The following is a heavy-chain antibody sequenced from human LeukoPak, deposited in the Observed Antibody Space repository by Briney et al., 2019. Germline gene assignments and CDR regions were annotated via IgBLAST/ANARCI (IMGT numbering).Heavy chain of an antibody. V-gene: IGHV1-46*01. CDR1: GYTFTAYY. Sequence: PAASVNVSCKASGYTFTAYYMHWVRQAPGQGLEWMGIIDPSGGGTSYAQKFQGRVTLTRDTSTSIVYMELSSLTSEDTAVYYCASLGSGSSPIIDFDYWGRGTLVTVCS. CDR3: ASLGSGSSPIIDFDY. D-gene: IGHD3-10*01. J-gene: IGHJ4*02. CDR2: IDPSGGGT.